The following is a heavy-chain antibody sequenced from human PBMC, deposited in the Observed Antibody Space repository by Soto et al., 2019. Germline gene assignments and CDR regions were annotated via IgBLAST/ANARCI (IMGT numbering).Heavy chain of an antibody. D-gene: IGHD1-1*01. J-gene: IGHJ5*02. CDR3: ARDQSWHDLVWWFDP. CDR2: IYHSGST. V-gene: IGHV4-30-2*01. Sequence: PSETLSLTCDVSGGSISSGGYSWSWIRQPPGKGLEWIGYIYHSGSTYYNPSLKSRVTISVDRSKNQFSLKLSSVTAADTAVYYCARDQSWHDLVWWFDPWGQGTLVTVSS. CDR1: GGSISSGGYS.